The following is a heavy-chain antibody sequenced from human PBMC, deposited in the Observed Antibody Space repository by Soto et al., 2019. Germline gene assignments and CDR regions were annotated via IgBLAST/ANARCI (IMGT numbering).Heavy chain of an antibody. CDR2: IIPIFGTA. V-gene: IGHV1-69*13. CDR1: GGTFSSYA. D-gene: IGHD2-21*02. Sequence: GASVKVSCKASGGTFSSYASSWVRQAPGQGLEWMGGIIPIFGTANYAQKFQGRVTITADESTSTAYMELSSLRSEDTAVYYCAREVSGHSGPWGQGTLVTVSS. CDR3: AREVSGHSGP. J-gene: IGHJ5*02.